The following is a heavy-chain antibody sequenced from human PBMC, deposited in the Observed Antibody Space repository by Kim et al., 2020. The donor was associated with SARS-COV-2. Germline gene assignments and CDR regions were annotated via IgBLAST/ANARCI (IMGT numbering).Heavy chain of an antibody. V-gene: IGHV3-30-3*01. Sequence: GGSLRLSCAASGFTFSSYAMHWVRQAPGKGLEWVAVISYDGSNKYYADSVKGRFTISRDNSKNTLYLQMNSLRAEDTAVYYCARVNRGSYYGAFDIWGQGTMVTVPS. D-gene: IGHD1-26*01. CDR3: ARVNRGSYYGAFDI. CDR1: GFTFSSYA. CDR2: ISYDGSNK. J-gene: IGHJ3*02.